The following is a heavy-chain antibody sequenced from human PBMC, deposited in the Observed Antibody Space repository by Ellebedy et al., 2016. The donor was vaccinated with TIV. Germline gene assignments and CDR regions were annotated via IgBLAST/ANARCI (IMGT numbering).Heavy chain of an antibody. V-gene: IGHV3-43*01. J-gene: IGHJ4*02. CDR3: AKDSDFFGSPDKPYYSDF. CDR2: ISRDGETI. D-gene: IGHD3-10*01. CDR1: GFKFDDYV. Sequence: GESLKISCVASGFKFDDYVMHWVRQGPGKGLEWVSLISRDGETIYSADSVKGRFTVSRDNDKNSLYLQLTSLTTDDTAFYYCAKDSDFFGSPDKPYYSDFWGQGTLVTVSS.